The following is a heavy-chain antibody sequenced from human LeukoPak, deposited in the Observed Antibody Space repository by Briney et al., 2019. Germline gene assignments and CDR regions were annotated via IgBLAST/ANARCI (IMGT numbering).Heavy chain of an antibody. D-gene: IGHD1-1*01. CDR3: ARFYHPDWNFQDGMDV. CDR1: GGSISSGGYS. J-gene: IGHJ6*02. Sequence: SETLSLTCAVSGGSISSGGYSWSWIRQPPGKGLEWIGYIYHSGSTYYNPSLKSRVTISVDRSKNQFSLKLSSVTAADTAIYYCARFYHPDWNFQDGMDVWGQGTTVTVSS. CDR2: IYHSGST. V-gene: IGHV4-30-2*01.